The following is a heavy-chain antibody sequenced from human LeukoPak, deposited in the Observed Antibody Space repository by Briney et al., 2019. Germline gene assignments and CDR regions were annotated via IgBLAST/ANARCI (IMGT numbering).Heavy chain of an antibody. V-gene: IGHV4-34*01. CDR3: ARKVYNGYAPFDY. CDR2: INHSGST. J-gene: IGHJ4*02. D-gene: IGHD5-12*01. CDR1: GGSFSGYY. Sequence: SETLSLTCAVYGGSFSGYYWSWIRQPPGKGLEWIGEINHSGSTNYNPSLKSRVTISVDTSKNQFSLKLSSVTAADTAVYYCARKVYNGYAPFDYWGQGTLVTVSS.